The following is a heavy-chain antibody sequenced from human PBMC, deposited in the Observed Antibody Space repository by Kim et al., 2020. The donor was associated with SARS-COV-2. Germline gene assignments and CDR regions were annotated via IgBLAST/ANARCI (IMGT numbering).Heavy chain of an antibody. CDR3: ASLAQDVVAAPNYYYYGMDV. V-gene: IGHV5-10-1*01. CDR2: IDPSDSYT. Sequence: GESLKISCKGSGYSFTSYWISWVRQMPGKGLEWMGRIDPSDSYTNYSPSFQGHVTISADKSISTAYLQWSSLKASDTAMYYCASLAQDVVAAPNYYYYGMDVWGQGTTVTVSS. CDR1: GYSFTSYW. J-gene: IGHJ6*02. D-gene: IGHD2-15*01.